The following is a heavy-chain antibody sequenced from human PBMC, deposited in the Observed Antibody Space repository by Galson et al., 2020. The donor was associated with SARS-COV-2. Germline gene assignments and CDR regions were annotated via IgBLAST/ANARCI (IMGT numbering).Heavy chain of an antibody. V-gene: IGHV4-39*07. CDR1: GGSIRSNSYH. CDR3: ARLSYYYDTSGYYKAFDK. D-gene: IGHD3-22*01. CDR2: IYYSGTT. J-gene: IGHJ3*02. Sequence: ASETLSLTCTVSGGSIRSNSYHWGWIRQPPGKGLEWIGTIYYSGTTYYNPSLTSRVTIPVDTSKNQFSLKLSSVTAADTAVYYCARLSYYYDTSGYYKAFDKWGQGTMVTVSS.